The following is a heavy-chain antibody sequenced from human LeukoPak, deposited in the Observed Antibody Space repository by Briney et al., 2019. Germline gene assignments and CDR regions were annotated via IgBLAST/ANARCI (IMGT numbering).Heavy chain of an antibody. Sequence: GGSLRLSCAASGFTFSSYLMHWVRQAPGKGLEYVSAISSNGGSTFYADSVKGRFTISRDNSKNTLYLQMGSLRTEDMAVYYCARGRASYYFDCWGQGTLVTVSS. J-gene: IGHJ4*02. CDR3: ARGRASYYFDC. V-gene: IGHV3-64*02. CDR1: GFTFSSYL. CDR2: ISSNGGST. D-gene: IGHD5-24*01.